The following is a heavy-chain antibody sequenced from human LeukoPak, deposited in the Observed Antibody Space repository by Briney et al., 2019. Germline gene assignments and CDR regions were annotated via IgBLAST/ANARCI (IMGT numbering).Heavy chain of an antibody. D-gene: IGHD3-10*01. V-gene: IGHV3-11*03. CDR3: GRGEGGGFTYGSGSYYDY. CDR1: GFTFSDYY. Sequence: GGSLRLSCAASGFTFSDYYMSWIRQAPGKGLEWVSYISSSSSYTNYADSVKGRFTISRDNAKNSLYLQMNSLRAEDTAVYYWGRGEGGGFTYGSGSYYDYWGQRTRLTVSS. J-gene: IGHJ4*02. CDR2: ISSSSSYT.